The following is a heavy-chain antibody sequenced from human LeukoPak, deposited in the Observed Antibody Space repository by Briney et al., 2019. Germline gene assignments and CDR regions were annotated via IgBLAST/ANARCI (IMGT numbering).Heavy chain of an antibody. CDR1: GGSISSYY. V-gene: IGHV4-59*12. Sequence: SETLSLTCTASGGSISSYYWSWIRQPPGKGLEWIGYIYYSGSTNYNPSLKSRVTMSLDTSKNQFSLRLSSVTAADTAVYYCARSSIVVLPAALKVYYYYMDVWGKGTTVTVSS. CDR2: IYYSGST. J-gene: IGHJ6*03. D-gene: IGHD2-2*01. CDR3: ARSSIVVLPAALKVYYYYMDV.